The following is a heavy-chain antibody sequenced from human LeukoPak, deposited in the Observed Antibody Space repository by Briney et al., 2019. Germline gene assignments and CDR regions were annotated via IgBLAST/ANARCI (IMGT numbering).Heavy chain of an antibody. D-gene: IGHD3-22*01. CDR3: ARDRLLYYYDSGPTGHFQH. CDR1: GFTFSSYS. V-gene: IGHV3-21*01. Sequence: GGSLRLSCAASGFTFSSYSMNWVRQAPGKGLEWVSSISSSSSYIYYADSVKGRFTISRDNAKNSLYLQMSSLRADDTAVYYCARDRLLYYYDSGPTGHFQHWGQGTLVTV. CDR2: ISSSSSYI. J-gene: IGHJ1*01.